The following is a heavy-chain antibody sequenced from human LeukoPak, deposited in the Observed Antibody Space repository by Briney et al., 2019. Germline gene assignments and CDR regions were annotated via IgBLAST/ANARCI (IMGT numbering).Heavy chain of an antibody. CDR1: GFTVSSNY. Sequence: GGPLRLSCAASGFTVSSNYMNWVRQAPGKGLEWFSVIYSGGSTYYADSVKGRFAISRDNSKNTLYLQMNSLRVEDTAVYYCARGCSDKKCYIHYWGQGTLVTVSS. J-gene: IGHJ4*02. D-gene: IGHD2-15*01. V-gene: IGHV3-53*01. CDR3: ARGCSDKKCYIHY. CDR2: IYSGGST.